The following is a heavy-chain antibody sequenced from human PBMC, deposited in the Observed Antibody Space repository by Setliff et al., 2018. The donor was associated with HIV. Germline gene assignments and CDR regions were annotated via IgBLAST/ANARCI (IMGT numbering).Heavy chain of an antibody. D-gene: IGHD3-16*01. J-gene: IGHJ6*02. V-gene: IGHV4-61*02. CDR1: GGSISSETFS. Sequence: TLSLTCTVSGGSISSETFSWNWIRQPAGKGLEWIGRIYTSGSTDYNPSLKSRVTMSVDTSKNQFSLKLSSVTAADTAVYYCARGGYYYYFDVDVWGQGTTVTVSS. CDR3: ARGGYYYYFDVDV. CDR2: IYTSGST.